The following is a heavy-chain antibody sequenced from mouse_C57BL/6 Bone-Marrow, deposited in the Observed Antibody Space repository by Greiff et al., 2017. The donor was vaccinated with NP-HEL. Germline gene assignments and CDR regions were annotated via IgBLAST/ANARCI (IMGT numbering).Heavy chain of an antibody. J-gene: IGHJ4*01. Sequence: QVQLKESGPGLVAPSQSLSITCTVSGFSLTSYGVSWVRQPPGKGLEWLGVIWGGGSTNYHSAPISSLCISKDNSKSQVFLKLNSLQTDDTATYYWAKRGSFLYAMDYWGQGTSVTVSS. CDR2: IWGGGST. CDR3: AKRGSFLYAMDY. CDR1: GFSLTSYG. V-gene: IGHV2-3*01. D-gene: IGHD1-1*02.